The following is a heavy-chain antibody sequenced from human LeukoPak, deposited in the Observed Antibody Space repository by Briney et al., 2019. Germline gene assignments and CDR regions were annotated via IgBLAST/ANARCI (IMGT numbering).Heavy chain of an antibody. V-gene: IGHV4-59*08. CDR3: ARSHFYYYGMDV. D-gene: IGHD2/OR15-2a*01. CDR1: SGSISSYY. J-gene: IGHJ6*02. CDR2: IYYSGST. Sequence: SETLSLTCTVSSGSISSYYWSWIRQPPGKGLEWMGYIYYSGSTNSNPSLKSRVTMSLDTSKNQFSLKLSSVTAADTAVYYCARSHFYYYGMDVWGQGTTVTVSS.